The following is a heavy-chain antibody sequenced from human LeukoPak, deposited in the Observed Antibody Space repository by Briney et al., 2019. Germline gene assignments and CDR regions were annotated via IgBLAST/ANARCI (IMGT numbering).Heavy chain of an antibody. J-gene: IGHJ4*02. V-gene: IGHV3-33*01. CDR2: VWHDGSNR. Sequence: GTSLRLSCTAPGFTFSSYAIHWIRQAPGKGLEWAALVWHDGSNRYYSEAVKGRFTISRDNSKNTVYLQINSLRAEDTAVYYCARELFGSGSCPDYWGQGTRVTVSS. CDR3: ARELFGSGSCPDY. D-gene: IGHD3-10*01. CDR1: GFTFSSYA.